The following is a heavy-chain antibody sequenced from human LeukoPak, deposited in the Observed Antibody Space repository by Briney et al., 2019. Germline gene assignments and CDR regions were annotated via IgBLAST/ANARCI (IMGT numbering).Heavy chain of an antibody. J-gene: IGHJ6*03. CDR2: IYHSGST. V-gene: IGHV4-38-2*02. CDR1: GYSISSGYY. CDR3: ARRASRYYYYYYMDD. Sequence: KASETLSLTCTVSGYSISSGYYWGWIRQPPGKGLEWIGSIYHSGSTYYNPSLKSRVTISVDTSKNQFSLKLSSVTAADTAVYYCARRASRYYYYYYMDDWGKGTTVTVYS.